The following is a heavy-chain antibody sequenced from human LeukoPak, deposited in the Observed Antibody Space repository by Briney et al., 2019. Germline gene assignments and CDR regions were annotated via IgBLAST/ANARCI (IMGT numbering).Heavy chain of an antibody. CDR3: AKSHYDILTGYYNFDY. V-gene: IGHV3-23*01. J-gene: IGHJ4*02. Sequence: GGSLRLSCAASGFTFSSYAMSWVRQAPGKGLEWVSAISGSGGSTYYADSVKGRFTTSRDNSKNTLYLQMNSLRAEDTAVYYCAKSHYDILTGYYNFDYWGQGTLVTVSS. D-gene: IGHD3-9*01. CDR1: GFTFSSYA. CDR2: ISGSGGST.